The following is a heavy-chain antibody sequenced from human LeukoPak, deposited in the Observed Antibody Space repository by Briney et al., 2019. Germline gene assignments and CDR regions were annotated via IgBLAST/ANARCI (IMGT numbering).Heavy chain of an antibody. CDR1: GFTFSSYA. V-gene: IGHV3-23*01. D-gene: IGHD6-13*01. Sequence: GGSLRLSCAASGFTFSSYAMSWVRQAPGKGLEWVSAISGSGGSTYYADSVKGRFTISRDNSKNTLYLQMNSLRAEDTAVYYCAIFPSSWSPSFEDYWGQGTLVTVSS. CDR3: AIFPSSWSPSFEDY. CDR2: ISGSGGST. J-gene: IGHJ4*02.